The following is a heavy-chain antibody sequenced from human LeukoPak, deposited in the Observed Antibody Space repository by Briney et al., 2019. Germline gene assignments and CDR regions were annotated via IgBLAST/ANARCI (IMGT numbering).Heavy chain of an antibody. CDR2: ISGSGGST. J-gene: IGHJ5*02. Sequence: GGSLRLSCTASGFTFRNYSMTWVRQAPGKGLEFVSAISGSGGSTYYADSVKGRFTIARDNSNNTLYLQMNSLRAEDTAVYYCAKGQSAGTRVFRWFDPWGQGTLVTVSS. CDR3: AKGQSAGTRVFRWFDP. D-gene: IGHD6-13*01. V-gene: IGHV3-23*01. CDR1: GFTFRNYS.